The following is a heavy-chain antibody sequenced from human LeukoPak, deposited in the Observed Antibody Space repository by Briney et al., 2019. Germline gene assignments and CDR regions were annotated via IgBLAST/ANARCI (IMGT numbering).Heavy chain of an antibody. CDR2: INHSGST. V-gene: IGHV4-34*01. CDR3: AREESGCSGGSCYSDRGPWFDP. J-gene: IGHJ5*02. CDR1: GGSFSGYY. D-gene: IGHD2-15*01. Sequence: SETLSLTCAVYGGSFSGYYWSWIRQPPGKGLEWIGEINHSGSTNYNPSLKSRVTISVDTSKNQLSLKLSSVTAAATAVYYCAREESGCSGGSCYSDRGPWFDPWGQGTLVTVSS.